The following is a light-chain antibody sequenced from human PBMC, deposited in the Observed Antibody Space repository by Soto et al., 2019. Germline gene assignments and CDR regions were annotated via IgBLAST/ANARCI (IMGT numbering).Light chain of an antibody. CDR2: EDN. CDR1: SSDVGSYNL. Sequence: QSVLTQPASVSGSPGQSITIPCTGTSSDVGSYNLVSWYQQHPGKAPKFMIYEDNKRPSGVSNRFSGSKSGNTASLTISGLQADDEADYYCYSYAGSSTFIFGGGTKLTVL. V-gene: IGLV2-23*02. J-gene: IGLJ2*01. CDR3: YSYAGSSTFI.